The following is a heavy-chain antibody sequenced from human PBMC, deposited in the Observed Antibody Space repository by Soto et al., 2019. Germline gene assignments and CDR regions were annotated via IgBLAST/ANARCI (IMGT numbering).Heavy chain of an antibody. CDR2: IYGGGTT. V-gene: IGHV3-53*01. CDR3: ARGFPSMAYYGEYYFDS. Sequence: GGSLRLSCAASGFTVSSNYMAWVRQAPGKGLEWVSVIYGGGTTYYADSVKGRFTISRQNSQNTPYLQMNSLRAEDTAVYYCARGFPSMAYYGEYYFDSWGQGTLVTVSS. D-gene: IGHD3-10*01. J-gene: IGHJ4*02. CDR1: GFTVSSNY.